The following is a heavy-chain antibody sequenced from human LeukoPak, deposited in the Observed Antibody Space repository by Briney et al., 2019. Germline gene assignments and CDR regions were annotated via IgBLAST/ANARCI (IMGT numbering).Heavy chain of an antibody. CDR2: ISSSSSYI. V-gene: IGHV3-21*04. CDR3: AKDLVLRYFDWLLGYYFDY. D-gene: IGHD3-9*01. Sequence: GGSLRLSCAASGFTFSSYSMNWVRQAPGKGLEWVSSISSSSSYIYYADSVKGRFTISRDNAKNSLYLQMNSLRAEDTAVYYCAKDLVLRYFDWLLGYYFDYWGQGTLVTVSS. J-gene: IGHJ4*02. CDR1: GFTFSSYS.